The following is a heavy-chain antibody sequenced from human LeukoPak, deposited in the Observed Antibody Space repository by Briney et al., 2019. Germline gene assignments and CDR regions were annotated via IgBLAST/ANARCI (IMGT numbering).Heavy chain of an antibody. D-gene: IGHD6-6*01. CDR2: INPNSGGT. CDR1: GYTFTGYY. J-gene: IGHJ5*02. CDR3: ARAGPILAARYWFDP. Sequence: ASVKVSCKXSGYTFTGYYMHWVRQAPGQGLEWMGWINPNSGGTNYSQKFQGRVTMTRDTSISTAYMELSRLRSDDTAVYYCARAGPILAARYWFDPWGQRTLVTVSS. V-gene: IGHV1-2*02.